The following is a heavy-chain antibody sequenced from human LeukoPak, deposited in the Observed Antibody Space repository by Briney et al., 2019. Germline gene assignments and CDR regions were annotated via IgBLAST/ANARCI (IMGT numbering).Heavy chain of an antibody. CDR1: GYTFTSYD. CDR2: MIPNSGNT. J-gene: IGHJ4*02. V-gene: IGHV1-8*01. Sequence: ASVKVSCKASGYTFTSYDINWVRQATGQGLEWMGWMIPNSGNTGYAQKFQGRVTMTRNTSISTAYMELSSLRSEDTAVYYCARTSPHSSGAFGYWGQGTLVTVSS. CDR3: ARTSPHSSGAFGY. D-gene: IGHD6-19*01.